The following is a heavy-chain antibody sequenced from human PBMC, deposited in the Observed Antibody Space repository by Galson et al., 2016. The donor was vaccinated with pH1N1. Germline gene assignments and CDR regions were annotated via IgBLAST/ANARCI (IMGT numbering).Heavy chain of an antibody. CDR1: GASISSSGNY. Sequence: TLSLTCTVSGASISSSGNYWSWIRQHPGKGLEWIGYVHNSGNTYYNPSLKSRVSMSVDTSKSQFSLRLTSVTAADTAVYYCARAKGGFCSGGRCYDYYGMDVWGQGTTVTVSS. D-gene: IGHD2-15*01. V-gene: IGHV4-31*03. CDR2: VHNSGNT. J-gene: IGHJ6*02. CDR3: ARAKGGFCSGGRCYDYYGMDV.